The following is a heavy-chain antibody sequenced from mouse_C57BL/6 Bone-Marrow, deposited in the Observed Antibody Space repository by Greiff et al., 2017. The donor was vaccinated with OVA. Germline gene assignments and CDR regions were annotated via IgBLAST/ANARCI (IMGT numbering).Heavy chain of an antibody. CDR1: GYTFTSYG. CDR2: IYPRSGNT. D-gene: IGHD1-1*01. J-gene: IGHJ3*01. V-gene: IGHV1-81*01. CDR3: ARGSLRGAY. Sequence: VQLQQSGAELARPGASVKLSCKASGYTFTSYGISWVKQRTGQGLEWIGEIYPRSGNTYYNEKFKGKATLTADKSSSTAYMELRSLTSEDSAVYFCARGSLRGAYWGQGTLVTVSA.